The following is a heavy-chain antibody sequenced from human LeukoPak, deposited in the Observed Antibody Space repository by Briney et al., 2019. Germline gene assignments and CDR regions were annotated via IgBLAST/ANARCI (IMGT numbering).Heavy chain of an antibody. CDR2: INPSGGST. Sequence: ASVKVSCKASGYTFTRYYMHWVRQAPGQGLEWMGIINPSGGSTNYAQKFQGRVTMTRDKSTNTVYMEFSSLRSEDTAVYYCARGPSITMVRGGQWYYYRDVWGKGTTVTISS. CDR3: ARGPSITMVRGGQWYYYRDV. CDR1: GYTFTRYY. V-gene: IGHV1-46*01. D-gene: IGHD3-10*01. J-gene: IGHJ6*03.